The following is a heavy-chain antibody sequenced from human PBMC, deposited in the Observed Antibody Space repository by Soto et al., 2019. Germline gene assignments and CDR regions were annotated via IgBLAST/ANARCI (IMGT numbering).Heavy chain of an antibody. J-gene: IGHJ4*02. Sequence: SETLSLTCTVSGGSISNYYWIWIRQPPGKGLEWIGFIYYTGSTYYNPSLNSRVTISVDTSKNQFSLKLSSVTAADTAEYYCARVSNGYSGNGAFDFWGQGTLVTVSS. D-gene: IGHD4-4*01. CDR2: IYYTGST. CDR1: GGSISNYY. CDR3: ARVSNGYSGNGAFDF. V-gene: IGHV4-59*01.